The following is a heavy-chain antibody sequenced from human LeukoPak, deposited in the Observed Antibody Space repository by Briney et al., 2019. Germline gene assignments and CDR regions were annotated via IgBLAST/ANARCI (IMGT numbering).Heavy chain of an antibody. CDR2: IIPIFGTA. CDR3: ARSAIAAAGTDRDAFDI. D-gene: IGHD6-13*01. V-gene: IGHV1-69*05. Sequence: ASVKVSCKASGYTFTSYGISWVRQAPGQGLEWMGGIIPIFGTANYAQKFQGRVTITTDESTSTAYMELSSLRSEDTAVYYCARSAIAAAGTDRDAFDIWGQGTMVTVSS. CDR1: GYTFTSYG. J-gene: IGHJ3*02.